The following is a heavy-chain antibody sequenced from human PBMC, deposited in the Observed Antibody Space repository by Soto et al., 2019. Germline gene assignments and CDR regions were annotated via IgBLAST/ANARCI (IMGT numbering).Heavy chain of an antibody. Sequence: QLQLQESGPGLVKPSETLSLTCTVSGGSISSSSYYWGWIRQPPGKGLEWIGSIYYSGSTYYNPSLKSRVTISVDTSKNQFSLELSSVTAADTAVYYCAKPLRVEMATNTNTFSHPYWYFDLWGRGTLVTVSS. D-gene: IGHD5-12*01. CDR1: GGSISSSSYY. V-gene: IGHV4-39*01. J-gene: IGHJ2*01. CDR2: IYYSGST. CDR3: AKPLRVEMATNTNTFSHPYWYFDL.